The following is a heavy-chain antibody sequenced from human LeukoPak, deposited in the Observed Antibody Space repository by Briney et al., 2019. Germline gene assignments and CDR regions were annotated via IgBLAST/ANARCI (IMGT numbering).Heavy chain of an antibody. CDR3: ARDLGSTNYYFDY. J-gene: IGHJ4*02. D-gene: IGHD4/OR15-4a*01. Sequence: GGSLRLSCAASGFPFSSYAMSWVRQAPGKGLEWVAVIWYDGSKRYYADSVKGRFTISRDDSKNTLYLQLNNLRAKDTAVYYCARDLGSTNYYFDYWGQGTLVSVSS. V-gene: IGHV3-33*08. CDR2: IWYDGSKR. CDR1: GFPFSSYA.